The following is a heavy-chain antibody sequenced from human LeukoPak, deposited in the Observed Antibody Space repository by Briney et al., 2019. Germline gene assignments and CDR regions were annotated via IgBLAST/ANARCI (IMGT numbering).Heavy chain of an antibody. CDR1: GFTFSSYG. CDR3: ARDGPPEQQLGLSYYYYGMDV. D-gene: IGHD6-13*01. V-gene: IGHV3-33*01. CDR2: IWYDGSNK. Sequence: GRSLRLSCAASGFTFSSYGMHWLRQAPGKGLEWVAVIWYDGSNKYYADSVKGRFTISRDNSKNTLYLQMNSLRAEDTAVYYCARDGPPEQQLGLSYYYYGMDVWGQGTTVTVSS. J-gene: IGHJ6*02.